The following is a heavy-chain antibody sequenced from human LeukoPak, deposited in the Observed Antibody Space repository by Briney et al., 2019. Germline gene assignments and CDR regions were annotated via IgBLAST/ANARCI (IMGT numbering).Heavy chain of an antibody. J-gene: IGHJ1*01. Sequence: GGPLRLSCAASGFTFSSYAMSWVRQAPGKGLEWVSAISGSGGSTYYADSVKGRFTISRDNSKNTLYLQMNSLRAEDTAVYYCAKSAGYCSGGSCHSEYFQHWGQGTLVTVSS. CDR2: ISGSGGST. V-gene: IGHV3-23*01. CDR3: AKSAGYCSGGSCHSEYFQH. CDR1: GFTFSSYA. D-gene: IGHD2-15*01.